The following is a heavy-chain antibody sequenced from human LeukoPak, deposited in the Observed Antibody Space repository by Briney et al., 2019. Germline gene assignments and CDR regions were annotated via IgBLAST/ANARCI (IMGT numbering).Heavy chain of an antibody. CDR1: GYTFTGYY. D-gene: IGHD4-17*01. V-gene: IGHV1-2*02. Sequence: ASVKVSCKASGYTFTGYYMHWVRQAPGQGLEWMGWINPNSGGTNYAQKFQGRVTMTRDTSISTAYMELSRLRSDDTAVYYCARERGGLMTTVYGMDVWGQGTTVTVSS. CDR2: INPNSGGT. CDR3: ARERGGLMTTVYGMDV. J-gene: IGHJ6*02.